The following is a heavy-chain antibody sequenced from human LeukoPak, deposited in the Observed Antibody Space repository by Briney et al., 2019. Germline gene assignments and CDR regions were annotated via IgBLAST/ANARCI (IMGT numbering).Heavy chain of an antibody. Sequence: PVASVKVSRKASGYTFTSYDINWVRQATGQGLEWMGWMNPNSGNTGYAQKFQGRVTMTRNTSISTAYMELSSLRSEDTAVYHCARGGAVAGYYYYYYMDVWGKGTTVTVSS. V-gene: IGHV1-8*01. CDR2: MNPNSGNT. D-gene: IGHD6-19*01. CDR3: ARGGAVAGYYYYYYMDV. J-gene: IGHJ6*03. CDR1: GYTFTSYD.